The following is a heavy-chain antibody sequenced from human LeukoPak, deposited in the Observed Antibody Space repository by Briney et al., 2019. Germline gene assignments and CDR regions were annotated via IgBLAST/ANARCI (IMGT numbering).Heavy chain of an antibody. Sequence: ASVKVSCKASGYTFANYGISWVRQAPRLGLEWMGWISGYNGNTNYAQKFQGRVTMTTDTSTSTAFMELRSLRSDDTAVYYCGRQVDTTMALPDYWGQGTLVTVSS. CDR1: GYTFANYG. CDR3: GRQVDTTMALPDY. V-gene: IGHV1-18*01. CDR2: ISGYNGNT. J-gene: IGHJ4*02. D-gene: IGHD5-18*01.